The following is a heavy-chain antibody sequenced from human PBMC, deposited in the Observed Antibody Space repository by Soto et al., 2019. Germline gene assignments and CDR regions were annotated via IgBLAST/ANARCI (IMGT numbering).Heavy chain of an antibody. CDR3: APRLPHYGLGRERGNWLDP. J-gene: IGHJ5*02. Sequence: QITLKESGPTLVRPTQTLTLTCTFSGFSLSTTGVGVGWIRQPPGKALEWLALIYWDDDKRYSPSLKSRRTITKDTSKNEVILTMTNMDPVDTARYYCAPRLPHYGLGRERGNWLDPWGQGTLVTVSS. D-gene: IGHD3-10*01. V-gene: IGHV2-5*02. CDR1: GFSLSTTGVG. CDR2: IYWDDDK.